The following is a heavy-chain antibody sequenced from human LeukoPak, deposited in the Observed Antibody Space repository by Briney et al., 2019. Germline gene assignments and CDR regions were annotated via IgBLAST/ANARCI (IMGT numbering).Heavy chain of an antibody. CDR2: FIPIFGTA. CDR1: GGTFSSYA. Sequence: ASVKVSCKASGGTFSSYAISWVRQAPGQGLEWMGGFIPIFGTANYAQKFQGRVTITADKSTSTAYMELSSLRSEDTAVYYCARGGGYGGNREGYYYMDVWGKGTTVTVSS. J-gene: IGHJ6*03. D-gene: IGHD4-23*01. V-gene: IGHV1-69*06. CDR3: ARGGGYGGNREGYYYMDV.